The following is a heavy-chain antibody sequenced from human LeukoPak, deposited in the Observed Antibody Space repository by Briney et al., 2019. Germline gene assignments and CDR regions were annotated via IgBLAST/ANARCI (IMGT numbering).Heavy chain of an antibody. CDR1: GFTFSSYS. V-gene: IGHV3-7*01. CDR3: ARTDAFDI. Sequence: PGGSLRLSCAASGFTFSSYSMNWVRQAPGKGLEWVANIKEDGSEKYYVDPVKGRFTISRDNAKNSLYLQMNSLRAEDTAVYYCARTDAFDIWGQGTMVTVSS. CDR2: IKEDGSEK. J-gene: IGHJ3*02.